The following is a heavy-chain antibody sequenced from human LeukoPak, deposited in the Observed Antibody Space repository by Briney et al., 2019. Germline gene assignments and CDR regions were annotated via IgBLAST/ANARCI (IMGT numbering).Heavy chain of an antibody. J-gene: IGHJ4*02. D-gene: IGHD3-9*01. CDR2: INPKSGGT. CDR3: ARSPDILTGENFDY. V-gene: IGHV1-2*02. CDR1: GYTFSGYY. Sequence: ASVKVSCKASGYTFSGYYMHWVRQAPGQGLEWMGWINPKSGGTNEAQKFHDRVTMTRDTSIKTAYMEVSRLRSDDTAVYYCARSPDILTGENFDYWGQGTLVTVSS.